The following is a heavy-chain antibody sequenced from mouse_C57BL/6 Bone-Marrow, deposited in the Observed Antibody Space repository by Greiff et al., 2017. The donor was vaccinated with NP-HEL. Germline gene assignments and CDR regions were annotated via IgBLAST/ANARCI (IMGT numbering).Heavy chain of an antibody. V-gene: IGHV10-1*01. CDR3: VRHGGGSWYFDV. CDR1: GFSFNTYA. CDR2: IRSKSNNYAT. Sequence: EVQRVESGGGLVQPKGSLKLSCAASGFSFNTYAMNWVRQAPGKGLEWVARIRSKSNNYATYYADSVKDRFTISRDDSESMLYLQMNNLKTEDTAMYYCVRHGGGSWYFDVWGTGTTVTVSS. D-gene: IGHD1-1*01. J-gene: IGHJ1*03.